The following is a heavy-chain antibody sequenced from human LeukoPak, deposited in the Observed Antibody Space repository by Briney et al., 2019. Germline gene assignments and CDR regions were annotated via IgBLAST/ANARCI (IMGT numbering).Heavy chain of an antibody. CDR3: AKDFTVAGPDY. CDR2: ITETGAKT. Sequence: GSLRLSCAASGFTFSSYAMTWVRQAPGKGLEWVSSITETGAKTYYADSVKGRFTISRENSKNTLYLQMNSLRAEDTALYYCAKDFTVAGPDYWGQGTLVTVSS. V-gene: IGHV3-23*01. CDR1: GFTFSSYA. J-gene: IGHJ4*02. D-gene: IGHD6-19*01.